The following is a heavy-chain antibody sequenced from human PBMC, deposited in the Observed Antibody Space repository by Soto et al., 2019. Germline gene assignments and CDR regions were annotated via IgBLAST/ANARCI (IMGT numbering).Heavy chain of an antibody. J-gene: IGHJ6*03. V-gene: IGHV3-23*01. D-gene: IGHD2-15*01. CDR2: ISGSGGST. CDR3: VKGLYCSCGCCSAYYYYQLAV. CDR1: GFTFSNYA. Sequence: GGSLRLSCAPSGFTFSNYAMTWVRQGPGKGLEWVSSISGSGGSTYYADSVKGRFTISRDNSKNALSLQMNSLRGEDTAVYYCVKGLYCSCGCCSAYYYYQLAVRAKRSTVPVSS.